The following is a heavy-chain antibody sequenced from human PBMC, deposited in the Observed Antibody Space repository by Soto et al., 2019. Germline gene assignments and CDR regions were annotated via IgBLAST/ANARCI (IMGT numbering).Heavy chain of an antibody. CDR1: GFTFSSHW. D-gene: IGHD1-26*01. CDR2: INSDGSST. CDR3: AGNYLDNFDY. J-gene: IGHJ4*02. V-gene: IGHV3-74*01. Sequence: EVQLVESGGGLVQPGGSLRLSCAASGFTFSSHWMHWVRQAPGKGLVWVSHINSDGSSTSDAGSVKGLFPISRDNDKNTLYLQMNSLRAEDTAVYYCAGNYLDNFDYWGQGTLVTVSS.